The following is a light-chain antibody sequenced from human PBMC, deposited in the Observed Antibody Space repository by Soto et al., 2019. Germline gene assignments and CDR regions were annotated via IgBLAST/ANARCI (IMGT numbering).Light chain of an antibody. CDR3: QQLDSYPSIT. J-gene: IGKJ5*01. V-gene: IGKV1-9*01. Sequence: DIQLTQSPSFVCASVGARVTITCRASQAISSYLAWYQQKPGKAPKLLIYSASTLQSGVPSRFSGSGSGTEFTLTISNLQPEDFASYYCQQLDSYPSITFGQGTRLEIK. CDR2: SAS. CDR1: QAISSY.